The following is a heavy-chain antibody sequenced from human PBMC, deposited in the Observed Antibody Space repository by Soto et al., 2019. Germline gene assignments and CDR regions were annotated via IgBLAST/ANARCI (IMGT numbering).Heavy chain of an antibody. CDR2: TYYRSKWYN. J-gene: IGHJ6*02. D-gene: IGHD1-7*01. V-gene: IGHV6-1*01. Sequence: SQTLSLTCAISGGSVSSNSAAWNWIRQSPSRGLEWLGRTYYRSKWYNDYAVSVKSRITINPDTYKNQFSLQLNCVTPEDTAVYYCASALSTGTTCGYYYYGMDVWGQGTTVTVSS. CDR1: GGSVSSNSAA. CDR3: ASALSTGTTCGYYYYGMDV.